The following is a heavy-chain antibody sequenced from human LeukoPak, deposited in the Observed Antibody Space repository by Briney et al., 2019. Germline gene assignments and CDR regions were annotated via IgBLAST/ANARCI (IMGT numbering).Heavy chain of an antibody. J-gene: IGHJ5*02. CDR1: GDSLSNYY. D-gene: IGHD2-2*01. CDR3: ARESCRSVSCYNNWFDP. V-gene: IGHV4-4*07. Sequence: PSETLSLTCTVSGDSLSNYYWSWIRQPAGKGLEWIGRIQTSGTTHYNPSLKSRLTMSVGTSKNQFSLRLSSLIAADTAVYYCARESCRSVSCYNNWFDPWGQGTLVIVSS. CDR2: IQTSGTT.